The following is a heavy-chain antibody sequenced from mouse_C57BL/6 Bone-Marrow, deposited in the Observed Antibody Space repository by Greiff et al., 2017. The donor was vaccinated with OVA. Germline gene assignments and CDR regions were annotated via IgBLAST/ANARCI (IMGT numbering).Heavy chain of an antibody. CDR3: ARQGYDAFPFAY. V-gene: IGHV5-17*01. CDR2: ISSGSSTI. Sequence: EVKVVESGGGLVKPGGSLKLSCAASGFTFSDYGMHWVRQAPEKGLEWVAYISSGSSTIYYADTVKGRFTISRDNAKNTLFLQMTSLRSEDTAMYYCARQGYDAFPFAYWGQGTLVTVSA. CDR1: GFTFSDYG. D-gene: IGHD2-2*01. J-gene: IGHJ3*01.